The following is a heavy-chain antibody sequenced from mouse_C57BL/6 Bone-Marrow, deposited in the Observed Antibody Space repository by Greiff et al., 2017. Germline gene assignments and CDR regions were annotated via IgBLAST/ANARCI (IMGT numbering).Heavy chain of an antibody. CDR1: GFTFSSYA. V-gene: IGHV5-4*01. J-gene: IGHJ2*01. D-gene: IGHD2-2*01. CDR2: ISDGGSYT. Sequence: EVMLVESGGGLVKPGGSLKLSCAASGFTFSSYAMSWVRQTPEKRLEWVATISDGGSYTYYPDNVKGRFTISRDNAKNNLYLQMSHLKSEETAMYYCARDRLRRGFYYFDYWGQGTTLTVSS. CDR3: ARDRLRRGFYYFDY.